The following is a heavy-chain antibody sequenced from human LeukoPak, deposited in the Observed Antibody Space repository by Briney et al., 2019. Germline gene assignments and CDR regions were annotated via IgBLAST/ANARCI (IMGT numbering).Heavy chain of an antibody. CDR1: GGSISSYY. V-gene: IGHV4-59*01. D-gene: IGHD4-11*01. CDR2: IYYSGST. Sequence: SETLSLTCTVSGGSISSYYWSWIRQPPGKGLEWIGYIYYSGSTNYNPSLKSRVTISVDTSKNQFSLKLSSVTAADTAVYYCARDPGLQTHYFGYWGQGTLVTVSS. J-gene: IGHJ4*02. CDR3: ARDPGLQTHYFGY.